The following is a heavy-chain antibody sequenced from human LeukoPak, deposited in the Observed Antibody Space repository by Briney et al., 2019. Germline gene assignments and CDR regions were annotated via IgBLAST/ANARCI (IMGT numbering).Heavy chain of an antibody. Sequence: PGGSLRLSCSASGFTLSSYGMHWVRQAPAKGLEWVAVIWYDGSNKYYVYSVKGRFTSHVHKSKITLYLQMNSLRAEETAVYYCANEEWPGGFNWGQGTLVTVSS. CDR3: ANEEWPGGFN. CDR2: IWYDGSNK. D-gene: IGHD3-3*01. CDR1: GFTLSSYG. J-gene: IGHJ4*02. V-gene: IGHV3-30*02.